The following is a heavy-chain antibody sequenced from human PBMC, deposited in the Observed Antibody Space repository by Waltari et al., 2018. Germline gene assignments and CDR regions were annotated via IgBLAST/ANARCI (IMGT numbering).Heavy chain of an antibody. V-gene: IGHV4-59*01. CDR1: GGSISRYY. CDR2: IYYSGST. Sequence: QVQLQESGPGLVMPSETLSLTCTVPGGSISRYYVSWIRQPPGQGLDWIGYIYYSGSTNYNPSLKSRVTISVDTSKNQFSLKLSSVTAADTAVYYCARSIAVAGIWPYYYYYGMDVWGQGTTVTVSS. CDR3: ARSIAVAGIWPYYYYYGMDV. J-gene: IGHJ6*02. D-gene: IGHD6-19*01.